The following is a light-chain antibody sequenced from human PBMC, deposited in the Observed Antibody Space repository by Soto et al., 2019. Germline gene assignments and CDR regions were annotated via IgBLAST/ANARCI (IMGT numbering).Light chain of an antibody. Sequence: SYELTQPPSVSVAPGKTARITCGGNNIGSKSVHWYQQKPGQAPVLVIYYDTDRPSGIPERFSGSNSGNTATLTISRVEAGDEADYYCQGWDSSSDNPQVVFGGGTKLTVL. CDR2: YDT. J-gene: IGLJ2*01. V-gene: IGLV3-21*04. CDR1: NIGSKS. CDR3: QGWDSSSDNPQVV.